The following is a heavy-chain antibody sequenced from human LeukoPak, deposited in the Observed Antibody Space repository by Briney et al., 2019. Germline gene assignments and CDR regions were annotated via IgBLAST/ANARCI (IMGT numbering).Heavy chain of an antibody. Sequence: SETLSLTCTVSGDSISSSSYYWGWIRQPPGKGLEWIGYIYYNGNTNYNTSLESRVTISVDTSKNQIHLRLSSVTAADTAVYYCARGGWSQDYWGQGTLVTVSS. CDR3: ARGGWSQDY. D-gene: IGHD6-19*01. CDR2: IYYNGNT. J-gene: IGHJ4*02. V-gene: IGHV4-61*05. CDR1: GDSISSSSYY.